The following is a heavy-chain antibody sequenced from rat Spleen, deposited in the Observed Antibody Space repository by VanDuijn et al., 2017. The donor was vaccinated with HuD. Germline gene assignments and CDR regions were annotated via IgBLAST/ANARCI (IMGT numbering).Heavy chain of an antibody. Sequence: EVQLVESGGGLVQPGSSLKVSCVASGFTFSSYVMHWFRQAPENGIECLAYINTDSSDIYYAETVKGRFTISRDNAKNTVDMQLSSLRSEDTAVYCCARESVHTRYFDFWGPGTMVTVSS. D-gene: IGHD1-9*01. CDR3: ARESVHTRYFDF. CDR1: GFTFSSYV. J-gene: IGHJ1*01. V-gene: IGHV5-43*01. CDR2: INTDSSDI.